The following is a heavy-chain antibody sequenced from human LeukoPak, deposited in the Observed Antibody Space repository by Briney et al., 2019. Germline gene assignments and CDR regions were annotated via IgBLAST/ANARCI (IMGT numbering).Heavy chain of an antibody. CDR3: ARGSGGSYSY. D-gene: IGHD1-26*01. CDR2: MNPNSGNT. Sequence: ASVRVSCKASGYTFTSYDINWVRQAPGQGLEWMGWMNPNSGNTDYAQKFQGRVTMTRNTSITTAYMELSSLRSEDTAVYYCARGSGGSYSYWGQGTLVTVSS. J-gene: IGHJ4*02. CDR1: GYTFTSYD. V-gene: IGHV1-8*01.